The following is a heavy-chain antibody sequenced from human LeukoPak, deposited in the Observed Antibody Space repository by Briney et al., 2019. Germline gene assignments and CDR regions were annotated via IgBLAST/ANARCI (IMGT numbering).Heavy chain of an antibody. J-gene: IGHJ3*02. D-gene: IGHD4-23*01. V-gene: IGHV5-51*01. CDR2: IYSGDSDT. CDR3: ARGTIFAVGAFDI. CDR1: GYSFTSYW. Sequence: GESLKISCKGSGYSFTSYWIGWVRQMPGKGLEWMGIIYSGDSDTRYSPSFQGQVTISVDKSISTAYLQWSSLKASDTAMYYCARGTIFAVGAFDIWGQGTMVTVSS.